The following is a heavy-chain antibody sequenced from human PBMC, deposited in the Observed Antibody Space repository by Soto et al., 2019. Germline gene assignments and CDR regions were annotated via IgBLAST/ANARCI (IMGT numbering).Heavy chain of an antibody. D-gene: IGHD5-18*01. J-gene: IGHJ4*02. V-gene: IGHV3-74*01. CDR2: INGDGSIT. Sequence: EVQVVESGGGLVQPGGALRLSCAASGFTFDTYWMRWVRQAPGKGLVWVSRINGDGSITSYADSVKGRFTISRDNAKNTVYLQMNSLRVEDTAVYYSAGQYTNGPVDHWGQGTLVTVSS. CDR3: AGQYTNGPVDH. CDR1: GFTFDTYW.